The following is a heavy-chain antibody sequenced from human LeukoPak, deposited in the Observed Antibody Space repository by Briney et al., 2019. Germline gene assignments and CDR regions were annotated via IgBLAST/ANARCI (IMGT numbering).Heavy chain of an antibody. CDR1: GFTFSSYA. D-gene: IGHD3-9*01. V-gene: IGHV3-30*04. Sequence: PGGSLRLSCAASGFTFSSYAMHWVRQAPGKGLEWVAVISYDGSNKYYADSVKGRFTISRDNSKNTLYLQMNSLRAEDTAVYYCPSPRLRYFDWRLDYWGQGTLVTVSS. CDR2: ISYDGSNK. CDR3: PSPRLRYFDWRLDY. J-gene: IGHJ4*02.